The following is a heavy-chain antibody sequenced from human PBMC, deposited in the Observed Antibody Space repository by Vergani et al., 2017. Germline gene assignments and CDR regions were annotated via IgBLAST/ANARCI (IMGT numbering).Heavy chain of an antibody. CDR1: GFTFSSYA. Sequence: EVQLLESGGGLVQPGGSLRLSCAASGFTFSSYAMSWVRQAPGKGLEWFSAISGSGGSTYYADSVKGRFTISRDNSKNTLYLQMNSLRAEDTAAYYCAKGPSGYCSSTSCYRYFQHWGQGTLVTVSS. D-gene: IGHD2-2*01. V-gene: IGHV3-23*01. J-gene: IGHJ1*01. CDR3: AKGPSGYCSSTSCYRYFQH. CDR2: ISGSGGST.